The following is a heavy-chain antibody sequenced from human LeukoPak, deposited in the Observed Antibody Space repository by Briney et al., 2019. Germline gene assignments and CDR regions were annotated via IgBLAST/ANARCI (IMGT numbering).Heavy chain of an antibody. CDR1: GDSISSFY. CDR2: IYSSGST. D-gene: IGHD5-12*01. Sequence: SETLSLTCTVSGDSISSFYWSWIRQPAGKGLEWIGRIYSSGSTNYNPSLKSRVIMSVDTSKNQFSLNLTSVTAADTAVYYCARDLVGSGYASRWYYYMDVWGRGTTVTVSS. CDR3: ARDLVGSGYASRWYYYMDV. J-gene: IGHJ6*03. V-gene: IGHV4-4*07.